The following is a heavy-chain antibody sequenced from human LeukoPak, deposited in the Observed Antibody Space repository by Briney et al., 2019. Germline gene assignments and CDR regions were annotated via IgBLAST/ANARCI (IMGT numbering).Heavy chain of an antibody. CDR2: SRNKANSYTT. CDR1: GFTFSDHY. CDR3: ARATGAFDI. Sequence: GGSVRLSCAASGFTFSDHYMDWVRQAPGKGLEWVGRSRNKANSYTTEYAASVKGRFTISRDDSKNSLYLQMNSLKSEDTAVYYCARATGAFDIWGQGTMVTVSS. D-gene: IGHD1-14*01. J-gene: IGHJ3*02. V-gene: IGHV3-72*01.